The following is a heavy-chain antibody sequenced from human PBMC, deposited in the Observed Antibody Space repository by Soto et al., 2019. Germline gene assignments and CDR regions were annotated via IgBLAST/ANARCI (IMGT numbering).Heavy chain of an antibody. D-gene: IGHD3-22*01. CDR2: INSSGSTI. Sequence: GGSLRLSCAAYGFTFSSYEMNWVRQAPGKGLEWVSYINSSGSTIYYADSVKGRFTISRDNAKNSLYLQMNSLRAEDTAVYYCARDRTSYDSSGYYYESAFDYWGQGTLVTVSS. CDR1: GFTFSSYE. V-gene: IGHV3-48*03. CDR3: ARDRTSYDSSGYYYESAFDY. J-gene: IGHJ4*02.